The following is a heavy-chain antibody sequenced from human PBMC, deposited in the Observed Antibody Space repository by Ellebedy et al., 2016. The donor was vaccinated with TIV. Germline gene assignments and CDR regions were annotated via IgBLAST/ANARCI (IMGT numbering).Heavy chain of an antibody. CDR2: FDPEDGET. D-gene: IGHD3-16*02. CDR3: ATTWGSYRYYFDY. CDR1: GYTLTELS. J-gene: IGHJ4*02. V-gene: IGHV1-24*01. Sequence: AASVKVSCKVSGYTLTELSMHWVRQAPGKGLEWMGGFDPEDGETIYAQKFQGRVTMTEDTSTDTAYMELSSLRSEDTAVYYCATTWGSYRYYFDYWGQGTLVTVSS.